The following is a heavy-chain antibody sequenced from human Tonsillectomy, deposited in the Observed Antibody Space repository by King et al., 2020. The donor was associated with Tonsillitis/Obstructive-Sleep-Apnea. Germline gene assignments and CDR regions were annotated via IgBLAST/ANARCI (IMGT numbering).Heavy chain of an antibody. CDR3: ASLYSGTYSWFDP. D-gene: IGHD1-26*01. J-gene: IGHJ5*02. CDR1: GGSISGNNYY. CDR2: IYYSGTT. V-gene: IGHV4-39*01. Sequence: QLQESGPGLVKPSESLSLTCTVSGGSISGNNYYWGWIRQPPGKGLEWIGSIYYSGTTYYNPSLMSRVTIFVDTSNNQFSLRLTSVTAADTAVYYCASLYSGTYSWFDPWGQGTLVTVSS.